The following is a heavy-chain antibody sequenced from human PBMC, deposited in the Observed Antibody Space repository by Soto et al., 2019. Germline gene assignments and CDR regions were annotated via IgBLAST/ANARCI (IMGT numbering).Heavy chain of an antibody. Sequence: PGGSLRLSCAASGFTFSSYAMSWVRQAPGKGLEWVSAISGSGGSTYYADSVKGRFTISRDNSKNTLYLQMNSLRAEDTAVYYCAKDLEWDLYYYYGMDVWGQGTTVTVSS. CDR1: GFTFSSYA. D-gene: IGHD1-26*01. J-gene: IGHJ6*02. CDR2: ISGSGGST. V-gene: IGHV3-23*01. CDR3: AKDLEWDLYYYYGMDV.